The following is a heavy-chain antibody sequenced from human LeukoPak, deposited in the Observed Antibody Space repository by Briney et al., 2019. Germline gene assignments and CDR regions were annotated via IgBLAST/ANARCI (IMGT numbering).Heavy chain of an antibody. D-gene: IGHD4-17*01. CDR2: IYYSGST. V-gene: IGHV4-59*01. CDR3: ARDDYGDYVRAFDI. J-gene: IGHJ3*02. Sequence: SETLSLTCTVSGGSISSYYWSWIRQPPGKGLEWIGYIYYSGSTNYNPSLKSRATISVDTSKNQFSLKLSSVTAADTAVYYCARDDYGDYVRAFDIWGQGTMVTVSS. CDR1: GGSISSYY.